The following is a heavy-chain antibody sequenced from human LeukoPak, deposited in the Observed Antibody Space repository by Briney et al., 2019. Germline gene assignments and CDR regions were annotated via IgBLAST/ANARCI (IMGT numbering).Heavy chain of an antibody. D-gene: IGHD2-2*01. J-gene: IGHJ6*02. CDR3: ARDRLYCSSTSCCYGMDV. V-gene: IGHV1-18*01. Sequence: ASVKVSCKASGYTVTSYGISWVRQAPGQGREWMGWISAYNGNTNYAQKLQGRVTMTTDTSTSTAYMELRSLRSDDTAVYYCARDRLYCSSTSCCYGMDVWGQGTTVTVSS. CDR1: GYTVTSYG. CDR2: ISAYNGNT.